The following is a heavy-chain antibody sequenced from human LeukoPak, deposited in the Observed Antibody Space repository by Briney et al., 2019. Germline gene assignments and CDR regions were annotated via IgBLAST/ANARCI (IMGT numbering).Heavy chain of an antibody. V-gene: IGHV3-66*01. Sequence: GGSLRLSCAASGFTVRTHYLSWVRQAPGKGLEWVPVIYSGDSAYYADSVKGRFSVSRDNSKNTLNLQMNSLRADDTAVYYCARTEKSDSLSYFYGMDVWGQGTTVTVSS. D-gene: IGHD2-21*02. CDR2: IYSGDSA. J-gene: IGHJ6*02. CDR1: GFTVRTHY. CDR3: ARTEKSDSLSYFYGMDV.